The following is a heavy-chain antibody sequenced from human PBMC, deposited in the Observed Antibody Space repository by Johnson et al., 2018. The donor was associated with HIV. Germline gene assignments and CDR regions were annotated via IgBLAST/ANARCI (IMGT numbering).Heavy chain of an antibody. CDR1: GFTFSSYA. CDR3: AKVDCGGDTCAGYDPFD. J-gene: IGHJ3*01. V-gene: IGHV3-30*04. CDR2: ISYDGSNK. Sequence: QVQLVESGGGVVQPGRSLRLSCAASGFTFSSYAMHWVRQAPGKGLEWVAVISYDGSNKYYADSVKGRFTISRDNSKNTLYLQMNSLRAEDTAVYYCAKVDCGGDTCAGYDPFD. D-gene: IGHD2-21*01.